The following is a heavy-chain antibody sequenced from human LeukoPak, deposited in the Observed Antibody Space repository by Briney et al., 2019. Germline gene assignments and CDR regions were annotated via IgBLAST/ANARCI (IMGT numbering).Heavy chain of an antibody. CDR2: TRNKANSYTT. V-gene: IGHV3-72*01. D-gene: IGHD1-26*01. Sequence: GGSLRLSCAASGFTFSDHHMDWVRQAPGKGLEWVGRTRNKANSYTTEYAASVKGRFTISRDDSNNSLYLQMNSLKTEDTAVYYCAKLRYSGSSQYFQHWGQGTLVTVSS. J-gene: IGHJ1*01. CDR3: AKLRYSGSSQYFQH. CDR1: GFTFSDHH.